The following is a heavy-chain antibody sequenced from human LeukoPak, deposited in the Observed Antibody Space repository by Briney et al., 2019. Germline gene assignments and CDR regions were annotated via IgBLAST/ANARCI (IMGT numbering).Heavy chain of an antibody. Sequence: SETLSLTRTVSGGSISSYYWSWIRQPPGKGLEWIGYIYYSGSTNYNPSLKSRVTISVDTSKNQFSLKLSSVAAADTAVYYCARDRGDFWSGYYSHYFDYWGQRTLVTVSS. V-gene: IGHV4-59*01. CDR3: ARDRGDFWSGYYSHYFDY. CDR1: GGSISSYY. CDR2: IYYSGST. J-gene: IGHJ4*02. D-gene: IGHD3-3*01.